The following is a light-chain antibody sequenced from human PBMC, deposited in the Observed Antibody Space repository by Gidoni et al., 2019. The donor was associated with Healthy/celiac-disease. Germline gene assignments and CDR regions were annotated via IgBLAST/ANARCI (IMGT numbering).Light chain of an antibody. V-gene: IGKV3-11*01. CDR1: QSVSSY. J-gene: IGKJ3*01. CDR2: DAS. Sequence: ESVLTQSPATLSLSPGERATLSCRASQSVSSYLAWYQQKPGQAPRLRIYDASNRANGIPARFSGSGSGTDFNLTISSLEPEDFAVYYCQQRRTFGPGTKVEIK. CDR3: QQRRT.